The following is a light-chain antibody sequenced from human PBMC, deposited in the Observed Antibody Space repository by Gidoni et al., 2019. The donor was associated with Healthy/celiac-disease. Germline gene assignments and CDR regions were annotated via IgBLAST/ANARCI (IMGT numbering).Light chain of an antibody. CDR1: QSMSSY. Sequence: DIQMTQSPSSLSASVGDRDTITCRASQSMSSYLTWYQQKPGKAPKLLIYAASSLQSGVPSRFSGSGSGTDFTLTISRLQPEDVATYYCQQSYSTLWTFGQGTKVEIK. J-gene: IGKJ1*01. CDR3: QQSYSTLWT. CDR2: AAS. V-gene: IGKV1-39*01.